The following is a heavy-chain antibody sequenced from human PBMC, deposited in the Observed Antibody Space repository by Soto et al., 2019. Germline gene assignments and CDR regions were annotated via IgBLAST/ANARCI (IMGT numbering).Heavy chain of an antibody. CDR1: GFTFSSYG. V-gene: IGHV3-33*01. D-gene: IGHD3-3*01. J-gene: IGHJ6*03. Sequence: QVQLVESGGGVVQPGRSLRLSCAASGFTFSSYGMHWVRQAPGKGLEWVAVIWYDGSNKYYADSVKGRFTISRDNSKNTLYLQMNSLRAEDKAVYYCARDGGILRFLEWPEYYYMDVWGKGTTVTVSS. CDR2: IWYDGSNK. CDR3: ARDGGILRFLEWPEYYYMDV.